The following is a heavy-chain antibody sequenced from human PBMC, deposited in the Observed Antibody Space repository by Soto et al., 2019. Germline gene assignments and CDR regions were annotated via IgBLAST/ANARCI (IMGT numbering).Heavy chain of an antibody. J-gene: IGHJ6*02. CDR3: ARANCTSAYCYSLPLNYGVDV. V-gene: IGHV3-33*08. CDR2: IWYDGSNK. Sequence: QVQLVESGGGVVQPGGSLRLSCTTSGFTFNTYGMHWVRQAPGKGLEWVAIIWYDGSNKYYADSVKGRFTIARDNCRNTLYLQINSLGAEDTALYYCARANCTSAYCYSLPLNYGVDVWGQGTTVTVSS. CDR1: GFTFNTYG. D-gene: IGHD2-15*01.